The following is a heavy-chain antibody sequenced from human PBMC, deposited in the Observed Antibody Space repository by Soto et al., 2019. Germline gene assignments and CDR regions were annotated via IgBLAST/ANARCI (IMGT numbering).Heavy chain of an antibody. CDR3: AQDYGGNPNRDAFDI. D-gene: IGHD4-17*01. CDR1: GFTFSMYV. CDR2: VSATGAAT. Sequence: EVQLLESGGGLVQPGGSLRLSCAASGFTFSMYVMNWVRQAPGKRLEWVSGVSATGAATYYADSVKGRFTISRDNAKNTLYLQINSLRAEHTSLYYCAQDYGGNPNRDAFDIWGQGTMVTVSS. J-gene: IGHJ3*02. V-gene: IGHV3-23*01.